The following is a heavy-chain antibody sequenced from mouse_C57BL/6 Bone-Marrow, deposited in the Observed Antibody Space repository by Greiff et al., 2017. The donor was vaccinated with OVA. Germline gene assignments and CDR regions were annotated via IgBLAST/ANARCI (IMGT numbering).Heavy chain of an antibody. J-gene: IGHJ4*01. D-gene: IGHD2-3*01. CDR3: AKNWRLLTFYYAMDY. CDR2: IWSSGST. V-gene: IGHV2-5*01. Sequence: VKLQQSGPGLVQPSQSLSITCTASGFSFTSYGVHWVRQSPGKGLEWLGVIWSSGSTDYNAAFMSRLSITKDNSKSQVFFKMNSLQADDTAIYYCAKNWRLLTFYYAMDYWGQGTSVTVSS. CDR1: GFSFTSYG.